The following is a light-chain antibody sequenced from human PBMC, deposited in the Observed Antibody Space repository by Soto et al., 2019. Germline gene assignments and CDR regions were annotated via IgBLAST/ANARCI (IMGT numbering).Light chain of an antibody. CDR2: DAS. CDR1: QDINTY. J-gene: IGKJ4*01. V-gene: IGKV3-11*01. CDR3: QHRYNWPLT. Sequence: EVVLTQSPATLSLSPGEKATLSCRASQDINTYLGWYQQKPGQPPSLLIYDASNRASGIPARFSGSGSGTDFTLNINSLEPEDFAIYYCQHRYNWPLTFGAGTKVEIK.